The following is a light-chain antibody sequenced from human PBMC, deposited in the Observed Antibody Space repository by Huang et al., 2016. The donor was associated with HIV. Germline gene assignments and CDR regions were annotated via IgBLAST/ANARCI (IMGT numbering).Light chain of an antibody. V-gene: IGKV4-1*01. Sequence: DIVMTQSPDSLPVSLGERATINCKSSQSVLDRSNRKNYLAWYQQKPGQAPKLRLSWASVRESGFPDRVRGSGSGTDFTRPIDNLQAEDVAVYYCQQYFSTPAFGQGTNVDI. CDR3: QQYFSTPA. CDR1: QSVLDRSNRKNY. J-gene: IGKJ1*01. CDR2: WAS.